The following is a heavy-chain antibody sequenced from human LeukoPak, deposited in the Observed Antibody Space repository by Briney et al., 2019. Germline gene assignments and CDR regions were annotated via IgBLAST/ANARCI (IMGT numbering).Heavy chain of an antibody. D-gene: IGHD5-18*01. CDR3: AIGRGYSYGPSDY. Sequence: SQTLSLTCTVSGASISSGDYYWSWIRQHPGKGLEWIGYIYSSGSTYYSPSLKSRITISLDTSETQFSLELTSVTAADTAMYYCAIGRGYSYGPSDYWGLGTLVTVSS. CDR2: IYSSGST. V-gene: IGHV4-31*03. CDR1: GASISSGDYY. J-gene: IGHJ4*02.